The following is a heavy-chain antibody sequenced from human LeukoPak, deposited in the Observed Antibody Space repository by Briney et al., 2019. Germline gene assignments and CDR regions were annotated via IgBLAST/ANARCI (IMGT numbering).Heavy chain of an antibody. V-gene: IGHV3-7*01. J-gene: IGHJ4*02. CDR1: GFTFSSYW. Sequence: PGGSLRLSCAASGFTFSSYWMSWVRQAPGKGLEWVANIKQDGGEIYYVDSVKGRFTISRDSAKNSLSLQMNSLRAEDTAVYYCARDKVVGATHFDYWGQGTLVTVSS. CDR3: ARDKVVGATHFDY. D-gene: IGHD1-26*01. CDR2: IKQDGGEI.